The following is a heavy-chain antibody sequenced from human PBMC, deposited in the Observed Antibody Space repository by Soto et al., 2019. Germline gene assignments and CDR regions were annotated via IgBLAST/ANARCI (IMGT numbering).Heavy chain of an antibody. V-gene: IGHV4-4*07. CDR1: GGSISSYR. CDR3: GRESGETWDYEAS. J-gene: IGHJ5*02. Sequence: SETLSLTCTVSGGSISSYRWSWIRQPAGKGLEWIGRLNTYGNTHYNPSLKSRVTVSVDTSRNQFFLTLRSVTAADSAVYHCGRESGETWDYEASWGQGTPVTVPQ. D-gene: IGHD1-7*01. CDR2: LNTYGNT.